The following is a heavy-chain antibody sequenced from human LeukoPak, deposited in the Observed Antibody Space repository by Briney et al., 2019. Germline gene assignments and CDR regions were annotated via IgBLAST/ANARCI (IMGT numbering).Heavy chain of an antibody. Sequence: GGSLRLSCAASGFTFSSYSMNWVRQAPGKGLEWVSSISSSSSYIYYADSVKGRFTISRDNAKNSLYLQMNSLRAEDTAVYYCARDPGDVLRTCFDYWGQGTLVTVSS. CDR2: ISSSSSYI. V-gene: IGHV3-21*01. J-gene: IGHJ4*02. CDR3: ARDPGDVLRTCFDY. D-gene: IGHD2-8*01. CDR1: GFTFSSYS.